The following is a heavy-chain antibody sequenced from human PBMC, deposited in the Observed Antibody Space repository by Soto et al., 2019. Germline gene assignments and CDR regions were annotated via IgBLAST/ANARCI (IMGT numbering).Heavy chain of an antibody. D-gene: IGHD2-8*01. CDR1: GYTFTSYY. V-gene: IGHV1-46*03. Sequence: GASVKVSCKASGYTFTSYYMHWVRQAPGQGLEWMGIINPSGGSTSYAQKFQGRVTMTRDTSTSTVYMELSSLRSEDTAVYYCARDRCTNGVCYTAFDYWGQGTLVTVSS. CDR2: INPSGGST. J-gene: IGHJ4*02. CDR3: ARDRCTNGVCYTAFDY.